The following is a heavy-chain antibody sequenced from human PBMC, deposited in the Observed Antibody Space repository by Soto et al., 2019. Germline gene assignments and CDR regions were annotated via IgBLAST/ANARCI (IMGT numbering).Heavy chain of an antibody. CDR2: ISYDGSNK. J-gene: IGHJ1*01. CDR3: ARDSSGYYFEYFQH. CDR1: GFTFSNFA. Sequence: QVQLVESGGGVVQPGRSLRLSCAASGFTFSNFAMHWVRQAPGKGLEWVAAISYDGSNKYYADSVKGRFTISRDNSKNMLYQQMNSLRAEDRAVYFGARDSSGYYFEYFQHWGQGTLVTVSS. D-gene: IGHD3-22*01. V-gene: IGHV3-30-3*01.